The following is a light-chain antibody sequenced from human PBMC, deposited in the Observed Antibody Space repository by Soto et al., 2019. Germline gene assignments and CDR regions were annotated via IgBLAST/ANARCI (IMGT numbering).Light chain of an antibody. CDR2: DAS. CDR3: QQRAPWPPLS. Sequence: ETVLTQSPATLSVSPGERATLSCRTSQNVDRNLVWYQQKSGQPPRLLIYDASVRATGIPPRFSGSGSGTDFTLTIENLEPEDSAMYYCQQRAPWPPLSFGGGTKVEI. V-gene: IGKV3-11*01. J-gene: IGKJ4*01. CDR1: QNVDRN.